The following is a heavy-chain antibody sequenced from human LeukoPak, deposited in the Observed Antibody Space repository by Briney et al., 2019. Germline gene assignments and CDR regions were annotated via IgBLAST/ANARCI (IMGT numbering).Heavy chain of an antibody. CDR2: IYRDGNT. V-gene: IGHV3-53*01. Sequence: GGSLRLSCAASGFTVSSNYMSWVRQAPGKGLEWVSVIYRDGNTYYADSVKGRFTISRDNSKNTLYLQMNSLRAEDTAVYYCARSHYWYFDLWGRGTLVTVSS. CDR1: GFTVSSNY. CDR3: ARSHYWYFDL. J-gene: IGHJ2*01.